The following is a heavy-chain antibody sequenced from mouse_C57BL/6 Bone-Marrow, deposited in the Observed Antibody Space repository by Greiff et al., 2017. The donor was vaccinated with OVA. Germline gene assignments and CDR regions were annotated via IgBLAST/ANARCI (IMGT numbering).Heavy chain of an antibody. Sequence: VQLQQSGAELVRPGTSVKMSCKASGYTFTNYWIGWAKQRPGHGLEWIGDIYPGGGYTNYNEKLQGKATLTTDKSSSTAYMQLSSLTSEDSAIYYCARSAYDGPWFAYGGQGKLVTVSA. V-gene: IGHV1-63*01. D-gene: IGHD2-3*01. CDR2: IYPGGGYT. CDR3: ARSAYDGPWFAY. CDR1: GYTFTNYW. J-gene: IGHJ3*01.